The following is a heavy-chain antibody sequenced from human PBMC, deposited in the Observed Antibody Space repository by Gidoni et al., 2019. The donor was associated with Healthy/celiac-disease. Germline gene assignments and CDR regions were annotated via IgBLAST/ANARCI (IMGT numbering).Heavy chain of an antibody. CDR2: ISGSGGST. J-gene: IGHJ4*02. Sequence: EVQLLESGGGLVQPGGSLSLSCAASGFTFSSYAMSWVRQAPGKGLEWVSAISGSGGSTYYADSVKGRFTISRDNSKNTLYLQMNSLRAEDTAVYYCAKDNWNYVSYFDYWGQGTLVTVSS. CDR1: GFTFSSYA. V-gene: IGHV3-23*01. CDR3: AKDNWNYVSYFDY. D-gene: IGHD1-7*01.